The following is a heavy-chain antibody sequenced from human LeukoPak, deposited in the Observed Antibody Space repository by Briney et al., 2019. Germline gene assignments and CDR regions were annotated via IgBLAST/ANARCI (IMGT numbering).Heavy chain of an antibody. D-gene: IGHD6-13*01. Sequence: GASVKVSCKASGGTFSSYAISWVRQAPGQGLEWMGWINPNSGGTNYAQKFQGRVTMTRDTSISTAYMELSRLRSDDTAVYYCARDLKLVAAGSYWGQGTLVTVSS. V-gene: IGHV1-2*02. J-gene: IGHJ4*02. CDR1: GGTFSSYA. CDR3: ARDLKLVAAGSY. CDR2: INPNSGGT.